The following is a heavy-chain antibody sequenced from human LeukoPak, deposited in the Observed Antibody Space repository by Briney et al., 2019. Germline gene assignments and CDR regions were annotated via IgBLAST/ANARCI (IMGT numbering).Heavy chain of an antibody. J-gene: IGHJ5*02. Sequence: ASVKVSCKASGGTFSSYAIGWVRQAPGQGLEWMGGIIPIFGTANYAQKFQGRVTITADESTSTAYMELSSLRSEDAAVYYCAKPYYDSSGYYRNWFDPWGQGTLVTVSS. V-gene: IGHV1-69*13. CDR2: IIPIFGTA. CDR1: GGTFSSYA. D-gene: IGHD3-22*01. CDR3: AKPYYDSSGYYRNWFDP.